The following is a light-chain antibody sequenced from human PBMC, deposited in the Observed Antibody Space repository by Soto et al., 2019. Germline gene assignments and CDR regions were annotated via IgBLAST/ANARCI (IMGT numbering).Light chain of an antibody. CDR3: QQYNSYAA. CDR1: QNINNW. CDR2: KAS. J-gene: IGKJ1*01. Sequence: DIQMTQSPSTLSASVGDRVTITCRASQNINNWLAWYQQKPGKAPNLLIYKASSLQSGVPSRFSGSGSGTESTLTISSLQPDDFATYYCQQYNSYAAFGQGTKVEVK. V-gene: IGKV1-5*03.